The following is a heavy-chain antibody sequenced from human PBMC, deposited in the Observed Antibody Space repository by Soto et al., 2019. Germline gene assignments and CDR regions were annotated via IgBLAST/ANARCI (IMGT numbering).Heavy chain of an antibody. CDR1: GFTFSNYA. V-gene: IGHV3-23*01. D-gene: IGHD5-18*01. CDR3: SKGLQGSSYVYDFDY. CDR2: ISGSGGNT. J-gene: IGHJ4*02. Sequence: GGSLRLSCAASGFTFSNYAMSWVRQAPGKGLERVSTISGSGGNTYYADSVKGRFTISRDNSKNTLYLQVNSLRAEDMSVFYCSKGLQGSSYVYDFDYWGQGTLVTVSS.